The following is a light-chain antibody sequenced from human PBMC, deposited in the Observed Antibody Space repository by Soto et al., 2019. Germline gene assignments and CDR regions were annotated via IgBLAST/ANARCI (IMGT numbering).Light chain of an antibody. V-gene: IGLV2-14*01. CDR1: SSDVGDYNY. Sequence: QSALTQPASVSGSPGQSITISCTGTSSDVGDYNYVSWYQQHPNKAPKLIIYEVSNRPSGVSNRFSGSKSGNTASLTISGLQAEDEADYYCTSYTGTTWVFVGGTKLTVL. J-gene: IGLJ3*02. CDR2: EVS. CDR3: TSYTGTTWV.